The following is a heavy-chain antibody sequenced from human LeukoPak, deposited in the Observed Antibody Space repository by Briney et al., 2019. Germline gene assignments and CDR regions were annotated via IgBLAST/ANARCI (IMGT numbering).Heavy chain of an antibody. CDR2: ISYDGSNK. J-gene: IGHJ6*04. Sequence: GRSLRLSCAASGFTFSSYGMHWVRQAPGKGLEWVAVISYDGSNKYYADSVKGRFTISRDNSKNTLYLQMNSLRAEDTAVYYCAKDSGSGGSYRGMDVWGKGTTVTVSS. CDR1: GFTFSSYG. CDR3: AKDSGSGGSYRGMDV. D-gene: IGHD2-15*01. V-gene: IGHV3-30*18.